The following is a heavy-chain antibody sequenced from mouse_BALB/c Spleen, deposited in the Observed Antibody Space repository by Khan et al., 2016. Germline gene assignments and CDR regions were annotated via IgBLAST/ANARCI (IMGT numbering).Heavy chain of an antibody. D-gene: IGHD2-3*01. J-gene: IGHJ4*01. CDR2: INTETGEP. Sequence: QIQLVQSGPELKKPGETVKISCKASGYTFTDYSMHWVKQAPGKGLKWMGWINTETGEPTYADDFKGRFAFSLETSASTAYLQINNLKNEDTATYFCTRWLLRGYAMDYWGQGTPVTVSS. V-gene: IGHV9-2-1*01. CDR1: GYTFTDYS. CDR3: TRWLLRGYAMDY.